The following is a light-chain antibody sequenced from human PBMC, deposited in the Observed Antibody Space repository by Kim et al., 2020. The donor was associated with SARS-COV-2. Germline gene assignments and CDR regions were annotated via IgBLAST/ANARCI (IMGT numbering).Light chain of an antibody. Sequence: DIQMTQSPSTLSASVGDRVTITCRTTQSISSHLNWYQQKPGRAPKLLISAASTLQGGVPSRFSGSGSETDFTLTISSLQPEDFATYFCQQSYITPFTFGPGTQVDIK. V-gene: IGKV1-39*01. CDR3: QQSYITPFT. CDR1: QSISSH. J-gene: IGKJ3*01. CDR2: AAS.